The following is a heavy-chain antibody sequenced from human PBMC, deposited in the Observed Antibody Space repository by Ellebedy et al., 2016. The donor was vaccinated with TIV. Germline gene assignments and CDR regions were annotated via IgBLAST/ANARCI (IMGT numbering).Heavy chain of an antibody. CDR3: ARVQIWGDYYFHY. D-gene: IGHD2-21*02. CDR2: IYNNGNT. Sequence: MPSETLSLTCTVSGGSITGFHWAWIRQTPGKGLEWIGYIYNNGNTNYNPSLKSRVTISVDTSKNQFSLKLSSLTDADPAVYYCARVQIWGDYYFHYWGPGTLVTVSS. V-gene: IGHV4-59*01. J-gene: IGHJ4*02. CDR1: GGSITGFH.